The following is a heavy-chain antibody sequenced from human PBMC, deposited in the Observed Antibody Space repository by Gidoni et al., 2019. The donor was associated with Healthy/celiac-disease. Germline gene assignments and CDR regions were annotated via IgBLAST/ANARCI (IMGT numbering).Heavy chain of an antibody. J-gene: IGHJ4*02. Sequence: EVQLLESGGGLVQPGGSLRLPCAASGFTFSSDALSWVPQAPGQGLEWVSAIGGRGGSTYYADSVKGRFTISRDNSKNTLYLKMNSLRAEDTAVYYCAKSGVVSRNWNSPGYFDYWGQGTLVTVSS. CDR2: IGGRGGST. CDR3: AKSGVVSRNWNSPGYFDY. D-gene: IGHD1-7*01. V-gene: IGHV3-23*01. CDR1: GFTFSSDA.